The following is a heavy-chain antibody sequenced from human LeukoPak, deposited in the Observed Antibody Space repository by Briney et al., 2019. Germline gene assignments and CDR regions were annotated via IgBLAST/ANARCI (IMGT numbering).Heavy chain of an antibody. CDR1: GYSFTSYW. J-gene: IGHJ5*02. D-gene: IGHD6-13*01. Sequence: GESLKISCKGSGYSFTSYWIGWVRQMPGKGLEWMGIIYPGDSDTRYSPSFQGQVTISADKSISTAYLQWSSLKASDTAMYYCARSRSTIEYSSSWFNWFDPWGQGTLVTVSS. V-gene: IGHV5-51*01. CDR3: ARSRSTIEYSSSWFNWFDP. CDR2: IYPGDSDT.